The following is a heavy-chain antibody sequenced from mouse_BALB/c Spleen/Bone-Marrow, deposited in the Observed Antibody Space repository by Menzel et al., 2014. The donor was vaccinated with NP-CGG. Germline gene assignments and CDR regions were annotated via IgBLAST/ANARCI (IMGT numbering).Heavy chain of an antibody. CDR3: ARAGSGFFDF. CDR1: GFSLTSFG. D-gene: IGHD3-1*01. J-gene: IGHJ2*01. V-gene: IGHV2-9*02. Sequence: VKLVESGPGLVAPSQSLSITCTVSGFSLTSFGVHWVRQPPGKGLEWLGVIWAGGSTNYNSALMSRLSISEDNSQSQVFLKMNSLQTGDSAIYYCARAGSGFFDFWGQGTTLIVSS. CDR2: IWAGGST.